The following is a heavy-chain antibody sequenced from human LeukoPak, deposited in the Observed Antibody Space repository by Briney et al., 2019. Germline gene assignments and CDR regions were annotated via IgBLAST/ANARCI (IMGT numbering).Heavy chain of an antibody. CDR3: ARSDIVVVPAAIGSTFAFDP. V-gene: IGHV1-46*01. CDR2: INPSGGST. J-gene: IGHJ5*02. Sequence: ASVKVSCKASGYTFTSYYMHWVRQAPGQGLEWMGIINPSGGSTSYAQKFQGRVTMTRDTSTSTVYMELSSLRSEDTAVYYCARSDIVVVPAAIGSTFAFDPWAREPWSPSPQ. CDR1: GYTFTSYY. D-gene: IGHD2-2*01.